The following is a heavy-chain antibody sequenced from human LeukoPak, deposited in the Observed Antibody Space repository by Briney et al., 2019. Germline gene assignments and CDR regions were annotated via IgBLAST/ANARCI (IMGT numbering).Heavy chain of an antibody. CDR1: GFTFSEYW. CDR3: TRGYSGRWLAFHV. V-gene: IGHV3-74*01. Sequence: GGSLRLSCAASGFTFSEYWMHWVRQAPGKGLVWVSRINSDGSGTSYADSVKGRFTISRDNAKNMLYLQLTSLRAEDTAVYYCTRGYSGRWLAFHVWGQGTMVTVSS. CDR2: INSDGSGT. J-gene: IGHJ3*01. D-gene: IGHD6-13*01.